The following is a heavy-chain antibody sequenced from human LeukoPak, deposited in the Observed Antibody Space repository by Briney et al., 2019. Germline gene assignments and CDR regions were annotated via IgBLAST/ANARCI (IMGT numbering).Heavy chain of an antibody. CDR1: GYSFSAYS. D-gene: IGHD3-22*01. J-gene: IGHJ4*02. V-gene: IGHV1-69*06. CDR3: ARDRWSSGYVYYFDY. CDR2: FIPIFGTA. Sequence: ASVKVSCKASGYSFSAYSVSWVRQAPGQGLEWMGGFIPIFGTANYAQKFQGRVTITADKSTSTAYMELSSLRSEDTAVYYCARDRWSSGYVYYFDYWGQGPLVTVSS.